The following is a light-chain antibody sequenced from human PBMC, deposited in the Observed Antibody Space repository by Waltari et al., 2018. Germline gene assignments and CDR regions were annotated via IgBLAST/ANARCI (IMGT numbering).Light chain of an antibody. CDR2: DAS. J-gene: IGKJ1*01. Sequence: DIVFTQSLGALSLTPGERDTLACRASQRVGRSLAWYQQKPGQAPRLLIYDASRRDTGIPDRFSGSGSGTDFSLTISRLEPEDFAVYYCQNYVRLPATFGQGTKVEI. CDR3: QNYVRLPAT. CDR1: QRVGRS. V-gene: IGKV3-20*01.